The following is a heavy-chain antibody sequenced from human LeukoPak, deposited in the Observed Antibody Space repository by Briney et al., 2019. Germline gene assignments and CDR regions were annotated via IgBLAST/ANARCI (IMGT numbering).Heavy chain of an antibody. J-gene: IGHJ4*02. D-gene: IGHD3-3*01. CDR1: GYTFTSYG. CDR2: ISAYNGNT. CDR3: ARDRGATYYDFWSGYPETHYYFDY. Sequence: ASVKLSCKASGYTFTSYGISWVRQAPGQGLEWMGWISAYNGNTNYAQKLQGRVTRTTDTSTSTAYMELRSLRSDATAVYYCARDRGATYYDFWSGYPETHYYFDYWGQGTLVTVSS. V-gene: IGHV1-18*01.